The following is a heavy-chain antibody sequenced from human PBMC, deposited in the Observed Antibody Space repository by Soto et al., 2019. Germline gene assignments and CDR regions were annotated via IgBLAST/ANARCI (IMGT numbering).Heavy chain of an antibody. CDR1: GFSLSTSGVG. CDR3: AHSGIDDILTGQLGLFDY. D-gene: IGHD3-9*01. J-gene: IGHJ4*02. Sequence: SGPTLVNPTQTLTLTCTFSGFSLSTSGVGVGWIRQPPGKALEWLALIYWDDDKRYSPSLKSRLTITKDTSKNQVVLTMTNMDPVDTATYYCAHSGIDDILTGQLGLFDYWGQGTLVTVSS. CDR2: IYWDDDK. V-gene: IGHV2-5*02.